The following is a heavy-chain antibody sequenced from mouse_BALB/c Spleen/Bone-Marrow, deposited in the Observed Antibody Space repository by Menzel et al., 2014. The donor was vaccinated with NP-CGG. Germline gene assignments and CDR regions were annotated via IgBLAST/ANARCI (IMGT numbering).Heavy chain of an antibody. CDR3: ARSPY. V-gene: IGHV1-9*01. CDR1: GYTFNSYW. CDR2: ILPGSGIT. J-gene: IGHJ3*01. Sequence: VQVVESGAELMKPGASVKISCKATGYTFNSYWIEWVKQRPGHGLEWIGEILPGSGITNYNEKFKVKATFNADTSSNTAYMQLSSLTSEDSAVYYCARSPYWGQGTLVTVSA.